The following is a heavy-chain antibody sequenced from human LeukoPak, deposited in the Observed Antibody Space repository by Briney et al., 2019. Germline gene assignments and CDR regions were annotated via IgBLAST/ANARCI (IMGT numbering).Heavy chain of an antibody. Sequence: TLALTVAAYGVAFSRYDWRWVRQPPGKGLEWIGEINHSGSTNYNPSLKSRVTISVDTSKNQFSLKLSSVTAADTAVYYCACYYGSGSDRHRFDPWGEAALVTVS. CDR1: GVAFSRYD. CDR3: ACYYGSGSDRHRFDP. D-gene: IGHD3-10*01. V-gene: IGHV4-34*01. CDR2: INHSGST. J-gene: IGHJ5*02.